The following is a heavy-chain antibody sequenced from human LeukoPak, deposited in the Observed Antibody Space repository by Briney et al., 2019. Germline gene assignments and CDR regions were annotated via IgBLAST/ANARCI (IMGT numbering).Heavy chain of an antibody. CDR3: AKVRTGHYFDY. V-gene: IGHV3-30*02. CDR1: GFTFSSYG. Sequence: PGGSLRLSCAASGFTFSSYGMHWVRQAPGKGLEWVAFIRHDESNIFYADSVKGRFTISRDNSKNTLYLQMSSLRAEDTAFYYCAKVRTGHYFDYWGQGTLVTVSS. D-gene: IGHD1-1*01. CDR2: IRHDESNI. J-gene: IGHJ4*02.